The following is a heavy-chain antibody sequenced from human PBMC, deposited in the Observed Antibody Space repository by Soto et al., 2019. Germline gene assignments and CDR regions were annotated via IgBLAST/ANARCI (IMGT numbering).Heavy chain of an antibody. CDR3: AREGAVAGSQDF. CDR2: IWYDGNYK. Sequence: GGSLRLSCAASGFMFSDYGMHWVRQAPGKGLEWVAIIWYDGNYKYYSESAKGRFTISRDNSNNTLYLQMNNLRVEDTAVYFCAREGAVAGSQDFWGQGTLVTV. J-gene: IGHJ1*01. CDR1: GFMFSDYG. V-gene: IGHV3-33*01. D-gene: IGHD6-19*01.